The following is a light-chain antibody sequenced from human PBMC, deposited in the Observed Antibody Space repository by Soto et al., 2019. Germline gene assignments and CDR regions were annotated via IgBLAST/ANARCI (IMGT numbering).Light chain of an antibody. V-gene: IGKV3-15*01. CDR1: QSVSSN. J-gene: IGKJ1*01. CDR3: QEYSNWWT. CDR2: GAS. Sequence: EIVMTQSPGTLSVSPGERATLSCRASQSVSSNLAWYQQKPGQAPRLLINGASTRATGIPARFSGSGSGTEFTLTISSLQSEDVAIYYCQEYSNWWTFGQGTKVEIK.